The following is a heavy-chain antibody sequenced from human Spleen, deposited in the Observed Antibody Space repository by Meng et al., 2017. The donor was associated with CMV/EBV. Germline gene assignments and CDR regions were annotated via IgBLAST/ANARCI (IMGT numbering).Heavy chain of an antibody. CDR2: IYYSGST. CDR3: ARGGYDFWSGYPLPYFDY. D-gene: IGHD3-3*01. CDR1: GGSFSVYY. Sequence: SETLSLTCAVYGGSFSVYYWNWIRQPPGKGLEWIGSIYYSGSTYYNPSLKSRVTISVDTSKNQFSLKLSYVTAADTAVYYCARGGYDFWSGYPLPYFDYWGQGTLVTVSS. J-gene: IGHJ4*02. V-gene: IGHV4-34*01.